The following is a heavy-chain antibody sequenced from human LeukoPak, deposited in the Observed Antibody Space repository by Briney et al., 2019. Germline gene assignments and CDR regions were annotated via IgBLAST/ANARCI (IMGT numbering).Heavy chain of an antibody. CDR2: IYYSGST. CDR1: GSSISSYY. Sequence: SETLSLTCTVSGSSISSYYWSWIRQPPGKGLEWIGYIYYSGSTNYNPSLKSRVTISVDTSKNRFSLKLSSVTAADTAVYYCARDLAYCGGDCYSPAFDIWGQGTMVTVSS. D-gene: IGHD2-21*02. V-gene: IGHV4-59*01. CDR3: ARDLAYCGGDCYSPAFDI. J-gene: IGHJ3*02.